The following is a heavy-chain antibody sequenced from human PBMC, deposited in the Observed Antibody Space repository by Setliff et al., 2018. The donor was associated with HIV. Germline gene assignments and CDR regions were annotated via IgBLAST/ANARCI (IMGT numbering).Heavy chain of an antibody. Sequence: GSLRLSCAASGFSFRNYAMSWVRQAPGKGPEWVSGISAYDDSTHYADSVKGRFTVSTDNPKNSLFLQMNSLRAEDTAVYYCASIELAAMVPVDYWGQGTLVTVSS. J-gene: IGHJ4*02. CDR1: GFSFRNYA. D-gene: IGHD5-18*01. V-gene: IGHV3-23*01. CDR2: ISAYDDST. CDR3: ASIELAAMVPVDY.